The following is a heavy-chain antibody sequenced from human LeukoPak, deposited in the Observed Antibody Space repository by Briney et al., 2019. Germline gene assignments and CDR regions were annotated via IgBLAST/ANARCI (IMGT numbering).Heavy chain of an antibody. V-gene: IGHV3-23*01. J-gene: IGHJ4*02. CDR3: TAAMNTGRADHY. CDR2: INNSGTDT. CDR1: GFTFSSYA. Sequence: GGSLSLPCAASGFTFSSYAMTWVRQAPGKGLEWVSSINNSGTDTYYEDSVKGRFTISRDNSKNTLFLHINSLSAEDTAVYYCTAAMNTGRADHYWGQGTLVTVSS. D-gene: IGHD3-10*01.